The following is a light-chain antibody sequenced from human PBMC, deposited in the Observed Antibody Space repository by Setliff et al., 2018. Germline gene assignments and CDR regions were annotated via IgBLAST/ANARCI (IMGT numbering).Light chain of an antibody. CDR3: MSYTTIRTYV. CDR2: EVS. Sequence: QSVLTQPASVSGPPGQSITISCAGTSSDVGAYSHVSWYQQYPGKAPKLMISEVSNRPSGVSYRFSGSKSGNTASLTISGLQAEDEADYYCMSYTTIRTYVFGTGTKVTVL. CDR1: SSDVGAYSH. V-gene: IGLV2-14*01. J-gene: IGLJ1*01.